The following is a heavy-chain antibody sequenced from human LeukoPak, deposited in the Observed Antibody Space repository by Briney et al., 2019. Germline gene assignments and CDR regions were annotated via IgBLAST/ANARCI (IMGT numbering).Heavy chain of an antibody. CDR3: ARHPYSGYGYFDY. CDR1: GGSISSYY. CDR2: IYKSGST. Sequence: SETLSLTCTVSGGSISSYYWSWIRQPPGKGLEWIGYIYKSGSTNYNPSLKSRVTISVDTSKNQFSLKLSSVTAADTAMYYCARHPYSGYGYFDYWGQGTQVTVSS. D-gene: IGHD5-12*01. J-gene: IGHJ4*02. V-gene: IGHV4-59*08.